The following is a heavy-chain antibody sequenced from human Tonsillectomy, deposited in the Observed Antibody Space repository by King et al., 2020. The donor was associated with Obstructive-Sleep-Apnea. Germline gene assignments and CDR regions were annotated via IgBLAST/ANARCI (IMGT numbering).Heavy chain of an antibody. Sequence: QLQESGPGLVKPSETLSLTCTVSGGSISSYYWSWIRQPPGKGLEWIGYIYYSGSTNYNPSLKSRVTISVDPSKNQFSLKLSSVTSADTAVYYCARDTSYYYGSGSYLRDAFDIWGQGTMVTVSS. J-gene: IGHJ3*02. V-gene: IGHV4-59*01. D-gene: IGHD3-10*01. CDR3: ARDTSYYYGSGSYLRDAFDI. CDR2: IYYSGST. CDR1: GGSISSYY.